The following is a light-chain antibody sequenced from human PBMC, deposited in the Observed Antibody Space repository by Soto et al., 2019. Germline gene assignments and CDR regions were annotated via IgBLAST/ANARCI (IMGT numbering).Light chain of an antibody. V-gene: IGKV3-15*01. J-gene: IGKJ1*01. Sequence: EIVLTQSPGTLSLSPGERTTLSCRASQSVATNLAWYQQRPGQAPRLIIYGASTRATGIPARCSGSGSGTEFTLTMCSLQSEDFAVYDFQQYNNWPPWTFGQGTKVDI. CDR1: QSVATN. CDR2: GAS. CDR3: QQYNNWPPWT.